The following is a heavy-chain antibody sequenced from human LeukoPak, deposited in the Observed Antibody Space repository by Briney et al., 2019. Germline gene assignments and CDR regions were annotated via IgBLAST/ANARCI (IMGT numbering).Heavy chain of an antibody. CDR1: GYTFTRKY. Sequence: ASVTVSCKAFGYTFTRKYMHWVRQAPGQGFEWMGIINPSGGSTSYAQKFQGRVTMTRDTSTTTVYMELSSLRYEDTAVYYCARDGPKGFDYWGQGTLVTVSS. V-gene: IGHV1-46*01. CDR2: INPSGGST. J-gene: IGHJ4*02. CDR3: ARDGPKGFDY.